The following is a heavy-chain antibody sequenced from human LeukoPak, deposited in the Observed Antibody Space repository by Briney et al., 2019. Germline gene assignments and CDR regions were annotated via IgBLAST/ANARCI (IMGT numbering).Heavy chain of an antibody. J-gene: IGHJ6*03. CDR2: IIPIFGTA. V-gene: IGHV1-69*13. CDR3: ASPSGYYGSGSYYYYYMDV. D-gene: IGHD3-10*01. CDR1: GGTFSSYA. Sequence: ASVKVSCKASGGTFSSYAISWVRQAPGQGLEWMGGIIPIFGTANYAQKFQGRVTITADESTSTAYMELSSLRSEDTAVYYCASPSGYYGSGSYYYYYMDVWGKGTTVTISS.